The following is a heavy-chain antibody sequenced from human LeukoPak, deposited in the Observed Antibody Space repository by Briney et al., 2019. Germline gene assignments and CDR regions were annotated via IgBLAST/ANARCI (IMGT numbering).Heavy chain of an antibody. Sequence: SVKVSCKASGGTFSSYAISWVRQAPGQGLEWMGGIIPIFGTADYAQKFQGRVTITADKSTSTAYMELSSLRSEDTAVYYCATCTTVTTLWERYAFDIWGQGAMVTVSS. CDR2: IIPIFGTA. D-gene: IGHD4-17*01. V-gene: IGHV1-69*06. CDR3: ATCTTVTTLWERYAFDI. J-gene: IGHJ3*02. CDR1: GGTFSSYA.